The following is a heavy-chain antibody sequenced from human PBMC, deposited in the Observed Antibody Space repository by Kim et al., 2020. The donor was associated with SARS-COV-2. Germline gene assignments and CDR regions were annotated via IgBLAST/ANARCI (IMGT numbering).Heavy chain of an antibody. D-gene: IGHD3-10*01. CDR1: GFTFSSYG. CDR3: AKDVRALTSGSYGYYYYGMDV. J-gene: IGHJ6*02. Sequence: GGSLRLSCAASGFTFSSYGMHWVRQAPGKGLEWVAVISYDGSNKYYADSVKGRFTISRDNSKNTLYLQMNSLRAEDTAVYYCAKDVRALTSGSYGYYYYGMDVWGQGTTVTVSS. V-gene: IGHV3-30*18. CDR2: ISYDGSNK.